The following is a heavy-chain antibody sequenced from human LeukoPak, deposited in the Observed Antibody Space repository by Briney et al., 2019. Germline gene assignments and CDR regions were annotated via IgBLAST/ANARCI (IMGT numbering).Heavy chain of an antibody. CDR1: GFTFSSYA. V-gene: IGHV3-23*01. D-gene: IGHD5-12*01. J-gene: IGHJ3*02. CDR3: AKAKAEYSGYDFDAFDI. CDR2: ISGSGGST. Sequence: PGGPLRLSCAASGFTFSSYAMSWVRQAPGKGLEWVSAISGSGGSTYYADSVKGRFTISRDNSKNTLYLQMNSLRAEDTAVYYCAKAKAEYSGYDFDAFDIWGQGTMVTVSS.